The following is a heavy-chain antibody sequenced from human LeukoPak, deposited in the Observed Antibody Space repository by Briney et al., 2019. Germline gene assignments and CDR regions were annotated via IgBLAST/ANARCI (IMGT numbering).Heavy chain of an antibody. V-gene: IGHV1-69*01. CDR2: IIPIFGTA. CDR1: GGTFSSYA. D-gene: IGHD3-10*01. CDR3: ARKTMVRGGEYYYGMDV. Sequence: SVKVSCKASGGTFSSYAISWVRQAPGQGLEWMGGIIPIFGTANYAQKFQGRVTITADESTSTAYMELSSLRSEDTAVYYCARKTMVRGGEYYYGMDVWGKGTTVTVFS. J-gene: IGHJ6*04.